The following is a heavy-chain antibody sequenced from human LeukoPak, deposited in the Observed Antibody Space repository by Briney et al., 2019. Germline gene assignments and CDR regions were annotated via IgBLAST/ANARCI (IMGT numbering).Heavy chain of an antibody. CDR3: ARDRVDRYCSGGSCHDSFDY. CDR2: IIPIFGTA. CDR1: GGTFSSYA. J-gene: IGHJ4*02. D-gene: IGHD2-15*01. Sequence: GSSVKVSCKASGGTFSSYAISWVRQAPGQGLEWMGGIIPIFGTANYAQKFQGRVTITTDESTSTAYMELSSLRSEDTAVYYCARDRVDRYCSGGSCHDSFDYWGQGTLVTVSS. V-gene: IGHV1-69*05.